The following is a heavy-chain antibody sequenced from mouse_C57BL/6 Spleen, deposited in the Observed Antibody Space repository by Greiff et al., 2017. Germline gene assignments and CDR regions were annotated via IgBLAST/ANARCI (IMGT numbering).Heavy chain of an antibody. CDR3: ARYTTTVVTHYAMDY. V-gene: IGHV7-3*01. J-gene: IGHJ4*01. D-gene: IGHD1-1*01. Sequence: EVKLMESGGGLVQPGGSLSLSCAASGFTFTDYYMSWVRQPPGKALEWLGFIRNKANGYTTEYSASVKGRFTISRDNSQSILYLQMNALRAEDSATYYCARYTTTVVTHYAMDYWGQGTSVTVSS. CDR2: IRNKANGYTT. CDR1: GFTFTDYY.